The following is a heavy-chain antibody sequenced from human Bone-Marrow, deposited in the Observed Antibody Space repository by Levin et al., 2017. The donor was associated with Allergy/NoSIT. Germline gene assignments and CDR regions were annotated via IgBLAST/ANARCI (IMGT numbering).Heavy chain of an antibody. CDR1: GFSFRGSW. V-gene: IGHV3-7*01. CDR2: IKQDGSQI. Sequence: GGSLRLSCVVSGFSFRGSWMTWFRQAPGKGLEWVANIKQDGSQIRYVDSVKGRFTISRDNTKNALYLEMNSLRVEDTALYYCARGEGYLTDYWGQGTLVTVSS. CDR3: ARGEGYLTDY. D-gene: IGHD2-15*01. J-gene: IGHJ4*02.